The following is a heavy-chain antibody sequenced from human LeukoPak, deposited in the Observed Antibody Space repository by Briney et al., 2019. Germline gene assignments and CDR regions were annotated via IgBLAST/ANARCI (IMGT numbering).Heavy chain of an antibody. V-gene: IGHV3-11*06. CDR3: ARLSSDYGDYQRLYYYYGMDV. Sequence: GGSLRLSCAASGFRFSDYYMSWVRQAPGKGLEWISYISSGSVYTIYADSVKGRFTISRDNAKNSLYLQMNSLRAEDTAVYYCARLSSDYGDYQRLYYYYGMDVWGQGTTVTVSS. CDR1: GFRFSDYY. D-gene: IGHD4-17*01. CDR2: ISSGSVYT. J-gene: IGHJ6*02.